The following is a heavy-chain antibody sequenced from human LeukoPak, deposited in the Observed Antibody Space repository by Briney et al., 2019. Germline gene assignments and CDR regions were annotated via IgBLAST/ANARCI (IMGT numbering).Heavy chain of an antibody. V-gene: IGHV3-30*18. D-gene: IGHD1-14*01. Sequence: PGGSLRLSCVASGFTFSSYGMHWVRQAPGKGLEWVAVISYDGSNKYYADSVNGRFTISRDNSKNTLHLQVNSLRGEDTAVYYCAKDLQSGGYHYYYGMDVWGQGTTVTVSS. J-gene: IGHJ6*02. CDR2: ISYDGSNK. CDR1: GFTFSSYG. CDR3: AKDLQSGGYHYYYGMDV.